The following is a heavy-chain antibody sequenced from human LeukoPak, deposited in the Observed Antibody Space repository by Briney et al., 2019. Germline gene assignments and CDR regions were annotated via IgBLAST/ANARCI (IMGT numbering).Heavy chain of an antibody. V-gene: IGHV3-23*01. CDR2: ISGSGGTT. CDR1: GFTFSNYA. D-gene: IGHD2-8*01. CDR3: AKFAINSWYAFDD. Sequence: PGGSLRLSCAASGFTFSNYAMSWVRQAPGKGLEWVSGISGSGGTTSYADSVKGRFTFSRDNSKNTLYLQMNSLRAEDTAVYYCAKFAINSWYAFDDWGQGTLVTVSS. J-gene: IGHJ4*02.